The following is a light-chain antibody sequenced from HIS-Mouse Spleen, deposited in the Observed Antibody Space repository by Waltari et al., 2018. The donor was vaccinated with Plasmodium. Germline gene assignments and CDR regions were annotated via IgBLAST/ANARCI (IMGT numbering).Light chain of an antibody. V-gene: IGLV2-8*01. CDR1: SSDVGGYNY. CDR2: EAS. Sequence: QSALTQPPSASGSPGQSVTISCTGTSSDVGGYNYVSWYQPHPGKAPKLMIYEASKRPSGVPDRFSGSKSGNTASLTVSGLQAEDEADYYCSSYAGSNNLVFGGGTKLTVL. J-gene: IGLJ2*01. CDR3: SSYAGSNNLV.